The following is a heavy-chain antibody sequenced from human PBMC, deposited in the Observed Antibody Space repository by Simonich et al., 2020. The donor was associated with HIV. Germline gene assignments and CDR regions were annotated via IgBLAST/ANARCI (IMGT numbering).Heavy chain of an antibody. D-gene: IGHD2-8*02. CDR1: GITFSNYW. CDR2: IKQDGGEK. V-gene: IGHV3-7*01. CDR3: TRDYLV. J-gene: IGHJ4*02. Sequence: NLMESGGGLVQPGGSLRLSCVGSGITFSNYWMSWVRQVPGKGQEWVANIKQDGGEKYYVDAVKGRFTISRDNANKLLYLQMNSLRAEDTAVHYCTRDYLVWGQGSLVTVSS.